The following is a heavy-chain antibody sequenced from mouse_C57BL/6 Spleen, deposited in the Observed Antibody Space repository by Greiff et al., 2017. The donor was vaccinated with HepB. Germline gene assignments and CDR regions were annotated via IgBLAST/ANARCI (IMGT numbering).Heavy chain of an antibody. CDR3: TRDYYYGSWFAY. V-gene: IGHV1-15*01. J-gene: IGHJ3*01. Sequence: VKLVESGAELVRPGASVTLSCKASGYTFTDYEMHWVKQTPVHGLEWIGAIDPETGGTAYNQKFKGKAILTADKSSSTAYMELRSLTSEDSAVYYCTRDYYYGSWFAYWGQGTLVTVSA. D-gene: IGHD1-1*01. CDR2: IDPETGGT. CDR1: GYTFTDYE.